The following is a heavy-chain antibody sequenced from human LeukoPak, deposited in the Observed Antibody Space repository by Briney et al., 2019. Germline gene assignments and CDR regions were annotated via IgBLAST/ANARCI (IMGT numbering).Heavy chain of an antibody. J-gene: IGHJ4*02. V-gene: IGHV3-23*01. CDR1: GFTFSSYA. CDR2: ISGSGGST. CDR3: AKAYYYDSSGYCPFDY. Sequence: GGSLRLSCAASGFTFSSYAMSWVRQAPGKGLEWVSAISGSGGSTYYADSAKGRFTISRDNSKNTLYLQMNSLRAEDTAVYYCAKAYYYDSSGYCPFDYWGQGTLVTVSS. D-gene: IGHD3-22*01.